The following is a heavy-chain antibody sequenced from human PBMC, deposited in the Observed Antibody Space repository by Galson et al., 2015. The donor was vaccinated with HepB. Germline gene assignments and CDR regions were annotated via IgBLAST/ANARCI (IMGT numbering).Heavy chain of an antibody. D-gene: IGHD3-10*01. Sequence: CAISGDSVSSNSAAWNWIRQSPSRGLESLGRTYYRSKWYNDYAVSVKSRITINPDTSKNQFSLQLNSVTPEDTAVYYCARYYYGSGSSHAFDIWGQGTMVTVSS. J-gene: IGHJ3*02. CDR3: ARYYYGSGSSHAFDI. CDR2: TYYRSKWYN. CDR1: GDSVSSNSAA. V-gene: IGHV6-1*01.